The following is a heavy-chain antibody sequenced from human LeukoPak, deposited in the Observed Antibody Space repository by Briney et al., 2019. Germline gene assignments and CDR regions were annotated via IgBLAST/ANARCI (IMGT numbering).Heavy chain of an antibody. CDR2: ISSSGNYI. CDR3: ARVNVSSAIQAAFDI. J-gene: IGHJ3*02. Sequence: NPGRSLRLSCAASGFTFSSYSMNWVRQAPGKGLEWVSCISSSGNYIYYADSVKGRFTISRDTAKNSLYLQMNSLRAEDTAVYYCARVNVSSAIQAAFDIWGQGTLVTVSS. D-gene: IGHD2-2*02. V-gene: IGHV3-21*01. CDR1: GFTFSSYS.